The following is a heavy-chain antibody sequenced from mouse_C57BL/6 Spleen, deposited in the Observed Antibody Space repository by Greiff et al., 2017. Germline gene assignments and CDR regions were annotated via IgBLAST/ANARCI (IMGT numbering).Heavy chain of an antibody. CDR2: INPYNGDT. V-gene: IGHV1-20*01. D-gene: IGHD1-1*01. CDR3: ARAPGGYGSSYGGYFDV. J-gene: IGHJ1*03. CDR1: GYSFTGYF. Sequence: EVKLMESGPELVKPGDSVKISCKASGYSFTGYFMNWVMQSHGKSLEWIGRINPYNGDTFYNQKFKGKATLTVDKSSSTAHMELRSLTSEDSAVYYCARAPGGYGSSYGGYFDVWGTGTTVTVSS.